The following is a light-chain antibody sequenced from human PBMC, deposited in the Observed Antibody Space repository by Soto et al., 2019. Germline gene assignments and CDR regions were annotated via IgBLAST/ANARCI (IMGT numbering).Light chain of an antibody. J-gene: IGLJ3*02. CDR3: SSYTDSNTRV. V-gene: IGLV2-14*01. CDR2: EVS. CDR1: SSDVGGHNF. Sequence: QSALTQPASVSGSPGQSITISCTGTSSDVGGHNFVSWYQQHPGKAPKLIIFEVSNRPSGVSNRFSGSKSGNTASLAISGLQADDEADYYCSSYTDSNTRVFGGGTKLTGL.